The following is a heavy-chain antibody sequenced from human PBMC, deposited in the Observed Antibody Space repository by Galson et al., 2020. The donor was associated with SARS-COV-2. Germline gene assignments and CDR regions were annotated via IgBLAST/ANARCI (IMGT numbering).Heavy chain of an antibody. CDR3: ARVHSGYVALDY. V-gene: IGHV2-70*11. J-gene: IGHJ4*02. CDR1: GFSLSTSGMC. D-gene: IGHD5-12*01. Sequence: SGPTLVKPTQTITLTCTFSGFSLSTSGMCVSWIRQPPGKALEWLARIDWDDDKYYSTSLKTRLTISKDTSKNQVVLTMTNMDPVDTATYYCARVHSGYVALDYWGQGTLVTVSS. CDR2: IDWDDDK.